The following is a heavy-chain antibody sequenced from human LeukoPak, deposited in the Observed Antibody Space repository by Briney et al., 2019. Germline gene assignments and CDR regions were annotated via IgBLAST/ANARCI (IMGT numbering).Heavy chain of an antibody. CDR2: ISAYNGNT. CDR1: GYTLTSYG. Sequence: ASVKVPCKASGYTLTSYGISWVRQAPGQGLEWMGWISAYNGNTNYAQKLQGRVTMTTDTSTSTAYMELRSLRSDDTAVYYCARDLDLTNYYDSSGYYCRFDYWGQGTLVTVSS. V-gene: IGHV1-18*01. D-gene: IGHD3-22*01. J-gene: IGHJ4*02. CDR3: ARDLDLTNYYDSSGYYCRFDY.